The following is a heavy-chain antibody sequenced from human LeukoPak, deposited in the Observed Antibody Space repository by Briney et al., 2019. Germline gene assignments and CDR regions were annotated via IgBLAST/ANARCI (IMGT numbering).Heavy chain of an antibody. CDR2: IDSHGSST. J-gene: IGHJ4*02. CDR3: TRLLVPATGFGY. D-gene: IGHD2-2*01. V-gene: IGHV3-74*01. CDR1: GFTFSNYW. Sequence: GGSLRLSCVASGFTFSNYWVCWVREAPGKGLGWVWRIDSHGSSTIYADSVKGRFTISKDNARNTLFLQMNSRSAEDSAVYYCTRLLVPATGFGYWGQGTLVTVSS.